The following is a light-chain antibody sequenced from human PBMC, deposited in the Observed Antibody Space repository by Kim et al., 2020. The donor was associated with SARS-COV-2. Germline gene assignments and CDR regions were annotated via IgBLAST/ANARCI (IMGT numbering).Light chain of an antibody. CDR1: SSDVGGYNY. Sequence: QSALTQPRSVSGSPGQSVTISCTGTSSDVGGYNYVSWYQQHPGKAPKLMIYDVSKRPSGVPDRFSGSKSGNTASLTISGLQAEDEADYYCCSYAGSPARVFGGGTQLTVL. CDR3: CSYAGSPARV. CDR2: DVS. J-gene: IGLJ3*02. V-gene: IGLV2-11*01.